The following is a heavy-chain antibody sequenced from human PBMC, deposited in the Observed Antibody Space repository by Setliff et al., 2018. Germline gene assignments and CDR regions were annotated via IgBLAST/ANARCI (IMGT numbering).Heavy chain of an antibody. J-gene: IGHJ3*02. V-gene: IGHV4-39*07. CDR1: GGSISSSSYY. CDR3: ARDRRIVGARHAFDI. Sequence: SETLSLTCTVSGGSISSSSYYWGWIRQPPGKGLGWIGNINYSGSTYYNPSLKSRVTISVDTSKNQFSLKLSSVTAADTAVYYCARDRRIVGARHAFDIWGQGTMVTVSS. CDR2: INYSGST. D-gene: IGHD1-26*01.